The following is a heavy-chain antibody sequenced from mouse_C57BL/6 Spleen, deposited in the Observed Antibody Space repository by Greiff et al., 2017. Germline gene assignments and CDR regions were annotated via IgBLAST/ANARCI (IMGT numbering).Heavy chain of an antibody. CDR1: GYSFTDYN. CDR2: INPNYGTT. Sequence: VQLQQSGPELVKPGASVKISCKASGYSFTDYNMNWVKQSNGKSLEWIGVINPNYGTTSYNQKFKGKATLTVDQSSSPAYMQLNSLTSEDSAVYYFARGEITTVVAWYFDVWGTGTTVTVSS. D-gene: IGHD1-1*01. V-gene: IGHV1-39*01. J-gene: IGHJ1*03. CDR3: ARGEITTVVAWYFDV.